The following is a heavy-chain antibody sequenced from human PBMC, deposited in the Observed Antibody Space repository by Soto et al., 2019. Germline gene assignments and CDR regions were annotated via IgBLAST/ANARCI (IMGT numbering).Heavy chain of an antibody. D-gene: IGHD6-19*01. CDR1: GSTFSSYA. J-gene: IGHJ3*02. V-gene: IGHV3-30-3*01. Sequence: XVALRISCAASGSTFSSYATHWVRQAPGKGLEWVAVISYDGSNKYYADSVKGRFTISRDNSKNTLYLQMNSLRAEDTAVYYCERDWQSGAFDIWGKGTMVTVTS. CDR3: ERDWQSGAFDI. CDR2: ISYDGSNK.